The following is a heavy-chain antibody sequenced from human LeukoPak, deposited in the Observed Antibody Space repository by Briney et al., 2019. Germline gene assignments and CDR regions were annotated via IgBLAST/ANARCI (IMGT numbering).Heavy chain of an antibody. CDR3: AKATCSGASCFSNSRDAFDI. Sequence: GGSLRRSCAASGIIFSDFGMHWVRQAPGRGLEWVAIIWYDGSNKYYADSVKGRLTISRDNSQNTMYLQMNSLRVEDTAVYYCAKATCSGASCFSNSRDAFDIWGQGTMVTVSS. D-gene: IGHD2-15*01. CDR1: GIIFSDFG. V-gene: IGHV3-33*06. CDR2: IWYDGSNK. J-gene: IGHJ3*02.